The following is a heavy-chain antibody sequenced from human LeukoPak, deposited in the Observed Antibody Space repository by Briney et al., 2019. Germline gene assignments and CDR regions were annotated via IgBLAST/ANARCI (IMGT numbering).Heavy chain of an antibody. J-gene: IGHJ4*02. V-gene: IGHV1-18*01. Sequence: GPVKVSCKASGYTFTTYGICWVRQAPGQGLEWMGWISGYNGNTKYAQNFQGRVTVSTDTSTTTVYMELRSLRSDDRAVYYCARDWWYGGYSIGNNWGQGTLVTVSS. CDR2: ISGYNGNT. CDR3: ARDWWYGGYSIGNN. CDR1: GYTFTTYG. D-gene: IGHD4-17*01.